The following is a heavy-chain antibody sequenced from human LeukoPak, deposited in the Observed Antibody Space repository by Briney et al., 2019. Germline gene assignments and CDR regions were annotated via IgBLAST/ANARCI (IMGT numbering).Heavy chain of an antibody. D-gene: IGHD5-18*01. CDR2: ISWNSGSI. CDR3: ARAWIQLWHPYYYYGMDV. J-gene: IGHJ6*04. CDR1: GFTFDDYA. V-gene: IGHV3-9*01. Sequence: GGSLRLSCAASGFTFDDYAMHWVRQAPGKGLEWVSGISWNSGSIGYADSVKGRFTISRDNAKNSLYLQMNSLRAEDTAVYYCARAWIQLWHPYYYYGMDVWGKGTTVTVSS.